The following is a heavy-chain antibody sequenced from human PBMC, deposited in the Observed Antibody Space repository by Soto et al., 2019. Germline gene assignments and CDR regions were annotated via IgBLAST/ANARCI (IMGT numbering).Heavy chain of an antibody. CDR2: INSDGSST. D-gene: IGHD3-3*01. CDR3: ARNRAAAYYDFWSGYYDYYYYYGTDV. Sequence: GGSLRLSCAASGFTFSSYWMHWVRQAPGKGLVWVSRINSDGSSTSYADSVKGRFTISRDNAKNTLYLQMNSLRAEDTAVYYCARNRAAAYYDFWSGYYDYYYYYGTDVWGQGTTVTVSS. CDR1: GFTFSSYW. V-gene: IGHV3-74*01. J-gene: IGHJ6*02.